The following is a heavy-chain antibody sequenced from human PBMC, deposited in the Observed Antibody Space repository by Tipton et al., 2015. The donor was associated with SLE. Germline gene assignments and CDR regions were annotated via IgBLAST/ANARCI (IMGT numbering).Heavy chain of an antibody. CDR3: ARHDTNYGRNWFDP. CDR2: ITNNGNT. CDR1: GGSISGSNYY. J-gene: IGHJ5*02. D-gene: IGHD2-8*01. Sequence: TLSLTCTVSGGSISGSNYYWDWISQPPGKGPEWIGRITNNGNTYYIPSLQSRVTMSVDTSKNHFSLKLSSVTAADTAVYYCARHDTNYGRNWFDPWGQGTLATVSS. V-gene: IGHV4-39*01.